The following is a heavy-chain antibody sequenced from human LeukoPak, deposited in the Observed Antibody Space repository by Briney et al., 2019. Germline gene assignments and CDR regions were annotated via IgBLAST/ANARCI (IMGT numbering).Heavy chain of an antibody. D-gene: IGHD3-3*02. Sequence: PEASVKVSCKASGYTFTSYDINWVRQATGRGLEWMGWMNPNSGNTGYAQKFQGRVTMTRNTSISTAYMELSSLRSEDTAVYYCARYKPGIRAFDIWGQGTMVTVSS. CDR3: ARYKPGIRAFDI. J-gene: IGHJ3*02. CDR1: GYTFTSYD. CDR2: MNPNSGNT. V-gene: IGHV1-8*01.